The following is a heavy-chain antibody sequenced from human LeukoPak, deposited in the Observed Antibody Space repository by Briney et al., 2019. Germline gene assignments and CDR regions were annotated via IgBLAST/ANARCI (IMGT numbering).Heavy chain of an antibody. CDR2: INHSGST. V-gene: IGHV4-34*01. Sequence: SETLSLTCAVYGGSFSGYYWSWIRQPPGKGLEWIGEINHSGSTNYNPSLKSRVTISVDTSKNQFSLKLSSVTAADTAVYYCARVWENYYYYYMDVWGKGTTVTVCS. CDR1: GGSFSGYY. D-gene: IGHD1-26*01. CDR3: ARVWENYYYYYMDV. J-gene: IGHJ6*03.